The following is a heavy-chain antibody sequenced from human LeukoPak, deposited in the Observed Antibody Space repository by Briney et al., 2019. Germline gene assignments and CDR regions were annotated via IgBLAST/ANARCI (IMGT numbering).Heavy chain of an antibody. CDR3: ATVTYGGYGSGSY. CDR2: FDPEDGET. CDR1: GYTLTELS. V-gene: IGHV1-24*01. D-gene: IGHD3-10*01. J-gene: IGHJ4*02. Sequence: ASVKVSCKVSGYTLTELSMHWVRQAPGKGLEWMGGFDPEDGETIYAQKFQGRVTKTEDASTDTAYMELSSLRSEDTAVYYCATVTYGGYGSGSYWGQGTLVTVSS.